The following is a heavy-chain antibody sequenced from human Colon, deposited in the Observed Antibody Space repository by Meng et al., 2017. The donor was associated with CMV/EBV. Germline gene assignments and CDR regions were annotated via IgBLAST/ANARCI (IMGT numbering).Heavy chain of an antibody. CDR3: IKEDWYFDF. CDR2: IYPQNGGT. V-gene: IGHV1-2*02. Sequence: QVQLIQSGTEVKTPGASVKVSCKTSGYTFTAKHLHWVRLAPGQGLEWMGWIYPQNGGTYFAQKFQGRVTMTSDTSISTAYMELSSLTSDDTAIYYCIKEDWYFDFWGQGTLVTVSS. D-gene: IGHD2-21*01. CDR1: GYTFTAKH. J-gene: IGHJ4*02.